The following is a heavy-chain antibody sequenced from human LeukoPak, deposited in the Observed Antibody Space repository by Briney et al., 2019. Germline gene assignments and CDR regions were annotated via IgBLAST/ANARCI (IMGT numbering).Heavy chain of an antibody. V-gene: IGHV4-39*01. D-gene: IGHD6-19*01. CDR1: GGSVASTGCY. Sequence: PSETLSLTCAISGGSVASTGCYWGWIRQPPGKGLEWIGSAYYTGEIYSTPSLKSRLTISVDTSKNQFALTLTSVTAADTAVYCCGRHVSNGWDYHYGLDVWGQGTTVTVSS. CDR2: AYYTGEI. CDR3: GRHVSNGWDYHYGLDV. J-gene: IGHJ6*02.